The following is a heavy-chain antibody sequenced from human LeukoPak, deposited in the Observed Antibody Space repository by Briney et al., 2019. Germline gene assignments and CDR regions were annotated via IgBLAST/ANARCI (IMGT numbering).Heavy chain of an antibody. Sequence: SETLSLTCTVAGGSISSYYWGWIRQPPGKGLEWIGSIYYSGSTYYNPSLKSRVTISVDTSKNQFSLKLSSVTAADTAVYYCARRGEALGYFDYWGQGTLVTVSS. CDR2: IYYSGST. J-gene: IGHJ4*02. D-gene: IGHD3-16*01. CDR1: GGSISSYY. CDR3: ARRGEALGYFDY. V-gene: IGHV4-39*01.